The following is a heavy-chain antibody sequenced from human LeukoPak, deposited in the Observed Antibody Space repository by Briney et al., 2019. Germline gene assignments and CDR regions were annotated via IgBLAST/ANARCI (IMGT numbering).Heavy chain of an antibody. CDR1: GFTLSSYE. J-gene: IGHJ3*02. CDR2: ISSSGSII. CDR3: ARDQRSSGAFDI. Sequence: GGSLRLSCAASGFTLSSYEMNWVSQAPGKGLEWVSYISSSGSIIYYADSVKGRFTISRDNAKDSLYLQMNSLRAEDTAIYHCARDQRSSGAFDIWGQGTMVTVSS. V-gene: IGHV3-48*03. D-gene: IGHD2-2*01.